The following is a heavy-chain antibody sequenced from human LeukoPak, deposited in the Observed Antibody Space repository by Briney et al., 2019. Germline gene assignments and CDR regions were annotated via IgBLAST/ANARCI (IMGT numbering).Heavy chain of an antibody. CDR2: INPNSGGT. CDR3: ARASAYYYDSSRIDY. Sequence: ASMKVSCKASGYTFTGYYMHWVRQAPGQGLEWMGWINPNSGGTNCAQKFQGRVTMTRDTSISTAYMELSRLRSDDTAVYYCARASAYYYDSSRIDYWGQGTLVTVSS. CDR1: GYTFTGYY. V-gene: IGHV1-2*02. D-gene: IGHD3-22*01. J-gene: IGHJ4*02.